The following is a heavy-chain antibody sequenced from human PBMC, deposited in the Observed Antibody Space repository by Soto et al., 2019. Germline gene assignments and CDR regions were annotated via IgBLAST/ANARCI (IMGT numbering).Heavy chain of an antibody. D-gene: IGHD3-10*01. J-gene: IGHJ6*02. Sequence: GGSLRLSCAASGFTFDDYTMHWVRQAPGKGLEWVSLISWDGGSTYYADSVKGRFTISRDNSKNSLYLQMNSLRTEDTALYYCAKDGPDYGSGSYYPDYYYYGMDVWGQGTTVTVSS. CDR1: GFTFDDYT. V-gene: IGHV3-43*01. CDR2: ISWDGGST. CDR3: AKDGPDYGSGSYYPDYYYYGMDV.